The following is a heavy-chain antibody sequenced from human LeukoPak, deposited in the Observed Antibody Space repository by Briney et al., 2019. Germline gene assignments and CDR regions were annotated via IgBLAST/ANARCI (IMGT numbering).Heavy chain of an antibody. J-gene: IGHJ6*02. D-gene: IGHD1-26*01. CDR3: ASGDSGSYYYYGMDV. CDR2: ISYDGSNK. V-gene: IGHV3-30-3*01. CDR1: GFTFISYA. Sequence: GGSLRRSCAASGFTFISYAMHLVRQAPGKWLEGAAVISYDGSNKYYADSVKGRFTISRDNSKNTLYLQMNSLRAEDTALYYCASGDSGSYYYYGMDVWGQGTTVTVSS.